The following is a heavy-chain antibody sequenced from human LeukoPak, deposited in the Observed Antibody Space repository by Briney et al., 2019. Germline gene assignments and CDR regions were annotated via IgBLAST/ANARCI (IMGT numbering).Heavy chain of an antibody. D-gene: IGHD1-26*01. J-gene: IGHJ4*02. CDR2: ISAYNGNT. CDR3: ARYSGSKYHFDY. V-gene: IGHV1-18*01. CDR1: GYTFTSYG. Sequence: ASVKVSCKASGYTFTSYGISWVRQAPGQGLEWMGWISAYNGNTNYAQKLQGRVTMTTDTSTSTDYMELRSLRSDDTAVYYCARYSGSKYHFDYGAQRTLVTVSS.